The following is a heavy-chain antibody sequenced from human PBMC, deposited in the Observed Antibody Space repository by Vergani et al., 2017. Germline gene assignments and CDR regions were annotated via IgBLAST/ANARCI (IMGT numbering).Heavy chain of an antibody. V-gene: IGHV5-51*01. CDR1: GYSFTSYW. J-gene: IGHJ6*02. Sequence: EVQLVQSGAEVKKPGESLKISCKGSGYSFTSYWIGWVRQMPGKGLEWMGIIYPGDSDTRYSPSFQGQVTISADKSISTAYLQWSSLKASDTAMYYCARHRGWGLVVVAATPWYYYYGMDVWGQGTTGTVSS. CDR2: IYPGDSDT. CDR3: ARHRGWGLVVVAATPWYYYYGMDV. D-gene: IGHD2-15*01.